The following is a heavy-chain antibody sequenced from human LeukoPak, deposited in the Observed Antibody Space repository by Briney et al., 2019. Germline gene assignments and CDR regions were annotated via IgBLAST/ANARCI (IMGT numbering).Heavy chain of an antibody. CDR2: IYSGGST. J-gene: IGHJ4*02. D-gene: IGHD1-26*01. CDR1: GFTVSSNY. Sequence: GGSLRVFCAASGFTVSSNYMSWFRQAPGKGLECVSVIYSGGSTYYADSVKGRFTISRDNSKNTLYLQMNSLRAEDTAVYYCVRDRGCYGRHFDYWGQGTLVTVSS. V-gene: IGHV3-66*01. CDR3: VRDRGCYGRHFDY.